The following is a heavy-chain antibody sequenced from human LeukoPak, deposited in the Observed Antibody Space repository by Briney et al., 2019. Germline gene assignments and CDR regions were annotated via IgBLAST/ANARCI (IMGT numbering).Heavy chain of an antibody. CDR3: AFFVREPQN. Sequence: GGSLRLSCAASGFTFSSYGMHWVRQAPGKGLEWVAVISYDGSNKYYADSVKGRFIISRDNARDSLYLQMNGLRVEDTAIYYCAFFVREPQNWGQGTLVTVSS. V-gene: IGHV3-30*03. J-gene: IGHJ1*01. D-gene: IGHD3-10*02. CDR2: ISYDGSNK. CDR1: GFTFSSYG.